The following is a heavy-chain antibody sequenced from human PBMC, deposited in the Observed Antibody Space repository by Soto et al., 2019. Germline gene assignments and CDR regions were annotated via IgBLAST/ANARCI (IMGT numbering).Heavy chain of an antibody. CDR1: GFTFDDYA. D-gene: IGHD4-17*01. CDR2: ITWNSGIK. J-gene: IGHJ4*02. Sequence: EVQLVESGGDLVQPGRSLRLSCAASGFTFDDYAMHWVRQIPGKGLEWVSGITWNSGIKRYADSVKGRFTISRDNAKNSLHLQMDSLTSDDTATYYCAKDKGRLDYGDHPFFDSWGQGTLVSVSS. V-gene: IGHV3-9*01. CDR3: AKDKGRLDYGDHPFFDS.